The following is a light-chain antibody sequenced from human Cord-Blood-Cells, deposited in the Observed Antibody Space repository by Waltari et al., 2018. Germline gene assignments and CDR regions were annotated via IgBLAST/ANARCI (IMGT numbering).Light chain of an antibody. V-gene: IGLV2-23*01. CDR2: EGS. Sequence: QSALTQPASVSGSPGQSITISCTGTSSDVGSYNLVSWYQQHPGKAPKLMIYEGSKRPSGVSNRFSGSKSSNTASLTISGLPAEDEADYYGCAYAGSSTCVVFGGGTKLTVL. CDR1: SSDVGSYNL. CDR3: CAYAGSSTCVV. J-gene: IGLJ2*01.